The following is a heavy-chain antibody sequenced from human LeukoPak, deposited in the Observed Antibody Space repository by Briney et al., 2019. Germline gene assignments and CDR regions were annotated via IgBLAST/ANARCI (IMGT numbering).Heavy chain of an antibody. V-gene: IGHV3-33*01. D-gene: IGHD3-9*01. CDR2: IWYDGSNK. Sequence: GRSLRPSCAASSFTFSSYGMHWVRHPPGKWLEWVAVIWYDGSNKYYADSVKGRFPLSRDNSKNPMYLQMNSLRAEDTAVYYCARVLRYFDWLFPLDYWGQGTLVTVSS. J-gene: IGHJ4*02. CDR3: ARVLRYFDWLFPLDY. CDR1: SFTFSSYG.